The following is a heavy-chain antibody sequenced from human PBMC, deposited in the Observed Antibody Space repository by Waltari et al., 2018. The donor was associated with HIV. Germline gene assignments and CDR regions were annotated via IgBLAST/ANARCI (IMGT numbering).Heavy chain of an antibody. D-gene: IGHD3-22*01. J-gene: IGHJ4*02. CDR3: ARVDNSGYYYFDY. V-gene: IGHV4-59*01. CDR2: IYYSGST. Sequence: QVQLQESGPGLVKPSEPLSLTCTASGGPISSYYWSWIRQPPGKGLEWIGYIYYSGSTNYNPSLKSRVTISVDTSKNQFSLKLSSVTAADTAVYYCARVDNSGYYYFDYWGQGTLVTVSS. CDR1: GGPISSYY.